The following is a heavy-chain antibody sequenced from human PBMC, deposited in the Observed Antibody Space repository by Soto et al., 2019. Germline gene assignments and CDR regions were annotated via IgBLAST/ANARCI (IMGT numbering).Heavy chain of an antibody. D-gene: IGHD3-22*01. J-gene: IGHJ4*02. CDR3: ARDPGNYYDNSGYYYFFDY. CDR1: GFTFSSYG. CDR2: IWYDGSNK. Sequence: GGSLRLSCAASGFTFSSYGMHWVGQAPGKGLEWVAVIWYDGSNKFYAESLKGRFIISRDNSKNTLYLQMNSLRAGDTAVYYCARDPGNYYDNSGYYYFFDYWGQGTRVTVSS. V-gene: IGHV3-33*01.